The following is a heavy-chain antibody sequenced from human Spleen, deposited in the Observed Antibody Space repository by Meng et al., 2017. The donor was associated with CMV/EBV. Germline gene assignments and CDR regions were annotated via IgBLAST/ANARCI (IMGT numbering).Heavy chain of an antibody. CDR1: GFTFSDYG. Sequence: GGSLRLSCVASGFTFSDYGMHWVRQAPGKGLEWVAFTRFDGRFTYYPDSVKGRFTISRDNVKNSVYLEMNSLRGEDTAVYYCARPIEGIRESLDYWGQGTLVTVSS. CDR2: TRFDGRFT. CDR3: ARPIEGIRESLDY. V-gene: IGHV3-30*02. D-gene: IGHD3-10*01. J-gene: IGHJ4*02.